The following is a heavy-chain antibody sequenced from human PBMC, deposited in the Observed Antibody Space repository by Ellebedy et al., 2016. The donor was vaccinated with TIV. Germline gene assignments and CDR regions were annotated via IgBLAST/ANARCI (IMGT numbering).Heavy chain of an antibody. Sequence: GASVKVSCKTSGYTFNDYHVHWVRQAPGQGLEWMGMINPNTAGTTYAQAFQGRVNMVGDTSTSTFHLDLRRLTSADTATYFCAKAGVRYGGYPWPLYPDNWGQGTLVTVSS. CDR1: GYTFNDYH. V-gene: IGHV1/OR15-1*03. D-gene: IGHD1-26*01. J-gene: IGHJ4*02. CDR2: INPNTAGT. CDR3: AKAGVRYGGYPWPLYPDN.